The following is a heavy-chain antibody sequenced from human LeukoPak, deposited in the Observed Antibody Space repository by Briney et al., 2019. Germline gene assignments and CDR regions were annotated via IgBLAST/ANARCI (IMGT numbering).Heavy chain of an antibody. CDR1: GFTFSSYS. D-gene: IGHD3-22*01. CDR2: ITTNGGST. V-gene: IGHV3-64D*09. CDR3: VKTHYYDSSDFFDY. J-gene: IGHJ4*02. Sequence: GGSLRLSCAASGFTFSSYSMNWVRQAPGKGLEYVSGITTNGGSTYYADSVKGRFTISRDNSKNTLYLQMSSLRPEDTSVYYCVKTHYYDSSDFFDYWGQGTLVTVSS.